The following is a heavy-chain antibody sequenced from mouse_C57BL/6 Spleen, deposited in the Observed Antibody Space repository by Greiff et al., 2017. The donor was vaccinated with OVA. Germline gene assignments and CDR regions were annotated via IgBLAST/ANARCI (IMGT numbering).Heavy chain of an antibody. CDR2: ITHSGET. D-gene: IGHD2-3*01. CDR3: AGDLCWLLRVFAY. CDR1: GFPITSGYY. V-gene: IGHV12-3*01. Sequence: VQLQQSGPGLVKPSQSLFLTCSITGFPITSGYYWIWIRQSPGKPLEWMGYITHSGETFYNPSLQSPISITRETSKNQFFLQLNSVTTEDTAMYYCAGDLCWLLRVFAYWGQGTLVTVSA. J-gene: IGHJ3*01.